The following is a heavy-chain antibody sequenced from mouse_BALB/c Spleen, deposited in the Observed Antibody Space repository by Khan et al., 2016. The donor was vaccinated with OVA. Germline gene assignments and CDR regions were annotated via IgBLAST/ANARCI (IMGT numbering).Heavy chain of an antibody. Sequence: EVELVESGPGLVKPSQSLSLTCTVTGYSITTNYAWDWIRQFPGNKLEWMGYISYSGSTSFNPSFKSRISITRDTSKNQFFLQLNSVTTEDTATYYCARKNYYGYAGDYWGQGTSVTVSA. V-gene: IGHV3-2*02. J-gene: IGHJ4*01. CDR1: GYSITTNYA. CDR3: ARKNYYGYAGDY. D-gene: IGHD1-1*01. CDR2: ISYSGST.